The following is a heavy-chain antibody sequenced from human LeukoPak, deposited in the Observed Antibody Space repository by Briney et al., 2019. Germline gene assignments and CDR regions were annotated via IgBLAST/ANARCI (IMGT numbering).Heavy chain of an antibody. Sequence: PGGSLRLSCAASGFTFDDYGMSWVRQAPGKGLEWVSGINWNGGSTGYADSVKGRFTISRDNAKNSLYLQINSLRAEDTAVYYCATESSGALDFWGQGTLVTVSS. CDR2: INWNGGST. CDR3: ATESSGALDF. J-gene: IGHJ4*02. D-gene: IGHD1-26*01. V-gene: IGHV3-20*04. CDR1: GFTFDDYG.